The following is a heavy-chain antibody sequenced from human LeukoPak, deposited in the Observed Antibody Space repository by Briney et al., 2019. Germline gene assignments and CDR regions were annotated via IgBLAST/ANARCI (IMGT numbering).Heavy chain of an antibody. Sequence: GGSLRLSCAASGFTLSSYAMSWVRQAPGKGLEWVSVIYSDGTTHYADSVKGRFSISRDNSKNTVYLQMNSLRAEDTALYYCATKEGYGGLFDHWGQGTLVTVSS. J-gene: IGHJ4*02. CDR2: IYSDGTT. CDR1: GFTLSSYA. D-gene: IGHD4-23*01. V-gene: IGHV3-66*01. CDR3: ATKEGYGGLFDH.